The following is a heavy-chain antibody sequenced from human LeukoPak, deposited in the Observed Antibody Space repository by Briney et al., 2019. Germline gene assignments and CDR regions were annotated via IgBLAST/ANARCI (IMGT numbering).Heavy chain of an antibody. CDR2: IKQDGSER. CDR3: ARDRWSYDPQGGFDC. V-gene: IGHV3-7*03. Sequence: GGSLRLSCAASGFTFSIYWMSWVRQAPRKGLEWVANIKQDGSERYYVDSVKGRFTLSRDNAKNSLYLQMNSLRAEDTAVYYCARDRWSYDPQGGFDCWGQGTLVTVSS. D-gene: IGHD3-22*01. J-gene: IGHJ4*02. CDR1: GFTFSIYW.